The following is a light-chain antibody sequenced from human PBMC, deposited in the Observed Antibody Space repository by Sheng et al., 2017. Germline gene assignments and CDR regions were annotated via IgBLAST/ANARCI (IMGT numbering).Light chain of an antibody. CDR3: QVWDSTSDHPYV. CDR2: YDS. J-gene: IGLJ1*01. CDR1: NIGYKS. V-gene: IGLV3-21*04. Sequence: SYVLTQSPSVSVAPGKTATITCGGDNIGYKSVHWYRQKPGQAPVLVIFYDSDRPSGIPERFSGSNSGNTATLTISRVEAGDEADYYCQVWDSTSDHPYVFGSGTKVTVL.